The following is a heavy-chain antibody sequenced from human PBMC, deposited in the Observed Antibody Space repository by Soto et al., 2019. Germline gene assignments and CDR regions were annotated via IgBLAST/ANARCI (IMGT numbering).Heavy chain of an antibody. CDR1: PISISNDGYF. J-gene: IGHJ4*01. D-gene: IGHD2-15*01. CDR2: ISNSGSS. V-gene: IGHV4-31*03. Sequence: SETLSLTCTVSPISISNDGYFWTWIREGPGKGPEWIGYISNSGSSFSNPALRSRLASSLDTSKNQFSLKLTSMTDADTAIYYCASRGPRRSCLCVFDYWGHGNLVTVSS. CDR3: ASRGPRRSCLCVFDY.